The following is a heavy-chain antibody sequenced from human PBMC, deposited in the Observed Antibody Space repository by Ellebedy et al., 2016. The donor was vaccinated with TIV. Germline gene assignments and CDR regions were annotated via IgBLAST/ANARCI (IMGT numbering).Heavy chain of an antibody. CDR3: VTCEQCPGHDN. CDR2: IKSNTDGGTR. Sequence: GESLKISCAASGITFSNAWMNWVRQAPGKGPEWVGRIKSNTDGGTRDYAAPVKGRFTIARDDSMNTPYLQMNSLKIEDTAVYYCVTCEQCPGHDNWGQGTLVTVSA. CDR1: GITFSNAW. J-gene: IGHJ4*02. D-gene: IGHD6-19*01. V-gene: IGHV3-15*01.